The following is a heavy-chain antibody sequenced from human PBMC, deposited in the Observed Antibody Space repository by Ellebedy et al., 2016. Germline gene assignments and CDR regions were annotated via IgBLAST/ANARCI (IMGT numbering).Heavy chain of an antibody. D-gene: IGHD3-9*01. CDR3: ARNYYDILTGQLGGDAFDI. Sequence: ASVKVSCKASGYTFTSYAMHWVRQAPGQRLEWMGWINAGNGNTKYSQKFQGRVTITRDTSASTAYMELSSLRSEDTAVYYCARNYYDILTGQLGGDAFDIWGQGTMVTVSS. V-gene: IGHV1-3*01. CDR1: GYTFTSYA. CDR2: INAGNGNT. J-gene: IGHJ3*02.